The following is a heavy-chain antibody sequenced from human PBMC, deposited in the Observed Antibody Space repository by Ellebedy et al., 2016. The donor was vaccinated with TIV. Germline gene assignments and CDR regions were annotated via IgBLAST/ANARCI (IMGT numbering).Heavy chain of an antibody. D-gene: IGHD3-22*01. J-gene: IGHJ3*02. Sequence: SETLSLTXAVYGGSFSGYYWSWIRQPPGKGLEWIGSIYYSGSTYYNPSLKSRVTISVDTSKNQFSLKLSSVTAADTAVYYCARGLYDSSGYYEGDAFDIWGQGTMVTVSS. CDR3: ARGLYDSSGYYEGDAFDI. CDR2: IYYSGST. CDR1: GGSFSGYY. V-gene: IGHV4-34*01.